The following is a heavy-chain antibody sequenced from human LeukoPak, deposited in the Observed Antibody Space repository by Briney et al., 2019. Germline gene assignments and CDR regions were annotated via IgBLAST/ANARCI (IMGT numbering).Heavy chain of an antibody. CDR2: ITNDGSNK. CDR1: GFTFSSYA. V-gene: IGHV3-30*04. J-gene: IGHJ2*01. D-gene: IGHD3-22*01. CDR3: AKPSLYYYDTSGYYRYWYFDL. Sequence: GGSLRLSCAASGFTFSSYAMHWVRQAPGKGLEWVEVITNDGSNKYYADSVKGRFTISRDNSKNTLYLQMNSLRAEDTAVYYCAKPSLYYYDTSGYYRYWYFDLWGRGTLVTVSS.